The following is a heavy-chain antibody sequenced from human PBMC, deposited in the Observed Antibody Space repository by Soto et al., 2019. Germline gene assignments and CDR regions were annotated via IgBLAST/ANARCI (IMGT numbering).Heavy chain of an antibody. CDR2: ISWNSGSI. V-gene: IGHV3-9*01. Sequence: EVQLVESGGGLVQPGRSLRLSCAASGFTFDDNTMHWVLKAPGKGLVWVSGISWNSGSIGYADSVKGRFTIHRDNAKNSLYLQMKSLRSEDTAFYYCAKDILPYYNDVSGYSWGFDYEGQGTLVTGSS. D-gene: IGHD3-22*01. CDR3: AKDILPYYNDVSGYSWGFDY. J-gene: IGHJ4*02. CDR1: GFTFDDNT.